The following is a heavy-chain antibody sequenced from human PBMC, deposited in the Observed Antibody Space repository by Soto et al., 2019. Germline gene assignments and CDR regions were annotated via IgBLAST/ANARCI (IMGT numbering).Heavy chain of an antibody. CDR1: GYTFVNFG. Sequence: QVQLVQSGGEVKKPGASVRVSCKASGYTFVNFGITWLRQAPGQGLEWMGWISHYNGNTNDAQKLQGRVTMTTDTSTNTAYMEVMSLSDGDTAIYYCGRSSSRPDHQRSSSWPDFLSHGTLVTVSS. J-gene: IGHJ4*01. D-gene: IGHD6-6*01. V-gene: IGHV1-18*04. CDR3: GRSSSRPDHQRSSSWPDF. CDR2: ISHYNGNT.